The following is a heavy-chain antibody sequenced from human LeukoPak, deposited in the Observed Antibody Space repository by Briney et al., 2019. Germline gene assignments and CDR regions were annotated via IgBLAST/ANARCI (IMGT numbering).Heavy chain of an antibody. CDR2: ISAYNGNT. CDR3: ARVYSGYDSAYCDY. J-gene: IGHJ4*02. CDR1: GYTFTSYG. V-gene: IGHV1-18*01. D-gene: IGHD5-12*01. Sequence: ASVKVSCKASGYTFTSYGISWVRQAPGQGLEWMGWISAYNGNTNYAQKLQGRVTMTTDTSTSTAYMELRSLRSDDTAVYYCARVYSGYDSAYCDYWGQGTLVTVSS.